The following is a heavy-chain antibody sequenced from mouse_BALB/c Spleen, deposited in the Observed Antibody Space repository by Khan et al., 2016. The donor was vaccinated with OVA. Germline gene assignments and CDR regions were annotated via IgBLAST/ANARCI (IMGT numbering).Heavy chain of an antibody. Sequence: EVELVESGGGLVQPGGSRKLSCAASGFTFSDYGMAWVRQAPGKGPEWVAFISDLAYTFYYADTVTGRFTLYRENAKNTLYLEMSSLRSGDTSMYYCARGVGTAPFAYWGPGTLVTVSA. D-gene: IGHD1-2*01. CDR3: ARGVGTAPFAY. J-gene: IGHJ3*01. CDR1: GFTFSDYG. V-gene: IGHV5-15*02. CDR2: ISDLAYTF.